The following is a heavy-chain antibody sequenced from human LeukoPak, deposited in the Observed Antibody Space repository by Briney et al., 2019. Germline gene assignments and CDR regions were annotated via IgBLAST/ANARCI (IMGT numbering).Heavy chain of an antibody. CDR1: GFTFSSYA. V-gene: IGHV3-30-3*01. J-gene: IGHJ6*02. CDR3: ASGYCSSTSCYIRYYYGMDV. D-gene: IGHD2-2*02. CDR2: ISYDGSNK. Sequence: GGSLRLSCAASGFTFSSYAMHWVRQAPGKGLEWVAVISYDGSNKYYADSVKGRFTISRDNSKNTLYLQMNSLRAEDTAVYYCASGYCSSTSCYIRYYYGMDVWGQGTTVTV.